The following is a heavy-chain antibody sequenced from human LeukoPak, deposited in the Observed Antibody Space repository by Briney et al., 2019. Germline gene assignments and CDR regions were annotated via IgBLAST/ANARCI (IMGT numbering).Heavy chain of an antibody. J-gene: IGHJ4*02. D-gene: IGHD6-19*01. CDR3: ARNVGWYSHDS. V-gene: IGHV4-59*08. CDR2: IYGSGST. CDR1: GDSLSSHY. Sequence: SETLSLTCTVSGDSLSSHYWSWIRQPSGKGLEWIGYIYGSGSTHYDPSLRSRVTISEDTSKNQFSLKLTSVTAADTAVYYCARNVGWYSHDSWGQGTLVTVSS.